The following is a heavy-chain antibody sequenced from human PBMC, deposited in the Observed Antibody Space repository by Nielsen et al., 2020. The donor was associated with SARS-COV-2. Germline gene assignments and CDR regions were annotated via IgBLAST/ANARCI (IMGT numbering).Heavy chain of an antibody. J-gene: IGHJ5*02. Sequence: ASVKVSCKASGYSFANYGISWVRQAPGQGLEWMGWISYNGDTNYSEKFQGRVTMTRDTFTGTGYMELRSLRFDDTAVYYCARGGGNFTPWGQGTLVTVSS. CDR2: ISYNGDT. CDR1: GYSFANYG. V-gene: IGHV1-18*04. CDR3: ARGGGNFTP. D-gene: IGHD4-23*01.